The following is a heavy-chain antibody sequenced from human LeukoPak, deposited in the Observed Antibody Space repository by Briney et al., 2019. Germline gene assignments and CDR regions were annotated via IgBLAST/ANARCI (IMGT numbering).Heavy chain of an antibody. V-gene: IGHV1-24*01. CDR2: FDPEDGET. Sequence: GASVKVSCKVSGYTLTELSMDWVRQAPGKGREWVGGFDPEDGETIYAQKFQGRVTMTEDTSKDTAYRELSSLRSDDTAVYYCATGLDSYSGLPWGQGTLVTVSS. CDR1: GYTLTELS. J-gene: IGHJ5*02. CDR3: ATGLDSYSGLP. D-gene: IGHD1-26*01.